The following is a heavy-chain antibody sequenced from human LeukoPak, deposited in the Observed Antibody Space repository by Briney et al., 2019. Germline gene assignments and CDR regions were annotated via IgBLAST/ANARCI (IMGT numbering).Heavy chain of an antibody. CDR3: AKVGGSSDN. Sequence: GGSLRLSCAASGYTFNNYARSWVREAPGKGLEWVSGISGSGGSTYYADSVKGRFTISRDNSKNTLYLQMNSLRAEDTAVYYCAKVGGSSDNWGQGTLVTVSS. V-gene: IGHV3-23*01. D-gene: IGHD3-16*01. CDR1: GYTFNNYA. J-gene: IGHJ4*02. CDR2: ISGSGGST.